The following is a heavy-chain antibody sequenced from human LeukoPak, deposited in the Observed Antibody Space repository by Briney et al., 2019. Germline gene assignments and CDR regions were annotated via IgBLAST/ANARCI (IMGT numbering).Heavy chain of an antibody. CDR2: ISSSSGYT. CDR1: GFTFSDYY. D-gene: IGHD2-8*01. Sequence: PGGSLRLSCAASGFTFSDYYMSWIRQAPGKGLEWVSYISSSSGYTNYADSVKGRFTISRDNAKNSLYLQMNSLRAEDTAVYCCARVDEGRNGVTVGYWGQGTLVTVSS. V-gene: IGHV3-11*06. CDR3: ARVDEGRNGVTVGY. J-gene: IGHJ4*02.